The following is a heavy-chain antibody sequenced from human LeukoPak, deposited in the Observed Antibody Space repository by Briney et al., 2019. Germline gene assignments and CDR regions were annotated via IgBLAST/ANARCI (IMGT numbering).Heavy chain of an antibody. Sequence: GGSLRLSCAGSGFTFSSHWMTWVRQAPGKGLEWVANIKKDGSERYYVDSVKGRFTVSRDNAKNSLHLQMKRLRAEDTAVYYCARGSPVGVASWAADDAFDIWGQGTKVTVSS. J-gene: IGHJ3*02. V-gene: IGHV3-7*01. CDR1: GFTFSSHW. CDR3: ARGSPVGVASWAADDAFDI. CDR2: IKKDGSER. D-gene: IGHD1-26*01.